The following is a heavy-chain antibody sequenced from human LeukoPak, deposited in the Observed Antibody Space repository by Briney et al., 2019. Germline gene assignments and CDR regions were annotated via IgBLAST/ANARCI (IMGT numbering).Heavy chain of an antibody. J-gene: IGHJ4*02. Sequence: GGSLRLSCAASGFTFSSYAMSWVRQAPGKGLEWVSTISGSDGSTYYADSVKGRFTISRDNSKNTLYLQMSSLKAEDTAVYYCAKAGGITIIVVVITSWGQGALVTVSS. V-gene: IGHV3-23*01. CDR2: ISGSDGST. CDR1: GFTFSSYA. CDR3: AKAGGITIIVVVITS. D-gene: IGHD3-22*01.